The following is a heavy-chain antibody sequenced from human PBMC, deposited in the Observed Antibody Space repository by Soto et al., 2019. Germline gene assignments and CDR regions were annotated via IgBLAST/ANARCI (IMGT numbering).Heavy chain of an antibody. D-gene: IGHD3-22*01. J-gene: IGHJ3*02. V-gene: IGHV4-31*03. CDR3: ARGPDYYDNSGMTFHI. CDR2: IYYTGST. CDR1: GGSITSSTYY. Sequence: SETLSLTCTVSGGSITSSTYYWSWIRQHPGKGLEWIAYIYYTGSTYYNPSLKSRFTISVDPSQNQFSLRLSSATAADTAVYYCARGPDYYDNSGMTFHIWGQGTMVTVSS.